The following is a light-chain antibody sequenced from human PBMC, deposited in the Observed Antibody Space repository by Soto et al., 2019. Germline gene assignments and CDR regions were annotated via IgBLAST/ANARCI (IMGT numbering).Light chain of an antibody. CDR2: EVS. V-gene: IGLV2-14*01. J-gene: IGLJ1*01. CDR3: SSYTSSSTPLHV. CDR1: SSDVGGYNY. Sequence: QSALTQPASVSGSPGQSITISCTGTSSDVGGYNYVSWYQQHPGKAPKLMIYEVSNRPSGVSNRFSGSKSGNTASLTISGLQAEDEADYYCSSYTSSSTPLHVFGTGTKLTVL.